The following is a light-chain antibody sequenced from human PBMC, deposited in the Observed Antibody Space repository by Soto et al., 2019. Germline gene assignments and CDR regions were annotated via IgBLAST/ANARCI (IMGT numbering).Light chain of an antibody. CDR2: ENN. V-gene: IGLV1-51*02. J-gene: IGLJ1*01. CDR1: SSNIGNNY. Sequence: QSVLTQPPSVSAAPGQKVTISCSGSSSNIGNNYVSWYQQLPGTAPKLLIYENNKRPSGIPDRFSGSKSGTSATLGITGLQTGDEVDYYCGTWDSSLSAGYVFGTGTKSPS. CDR3: GTWDSSLSAGYV.